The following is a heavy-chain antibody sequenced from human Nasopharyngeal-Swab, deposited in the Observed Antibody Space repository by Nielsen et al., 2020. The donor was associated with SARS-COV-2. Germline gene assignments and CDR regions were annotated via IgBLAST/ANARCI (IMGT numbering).Heavy chain of an antibody. J-gene: IGHJ4*02. V-gene: IGHV4-59*01. CDR2: IYYSGST. CDR3: ARGSVHDYGGSDFDY. D-gene: IGHD4-23*01. Sequence: SETLSLICTVSGGSISSYYWSWIRQPPGKGLEWIGYIYYSGSTNYNPSLKSRVTISVDTSKNQFSLKLSSVTAADTAVYYCARGSVHDYGGSDFDYWGQGTRVTVSS. CDR1: GGSISSYY.